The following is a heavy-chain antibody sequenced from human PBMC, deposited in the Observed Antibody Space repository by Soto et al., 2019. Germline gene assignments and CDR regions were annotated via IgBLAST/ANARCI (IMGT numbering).Heavy chain of an antibody. CDR1: GYTFTSYY. CDR2: INPSGGST. Sequence: ASVKVSCKASGYTFTSYYMHWVRQAPGQGLEWMGIINPSGGSTSYAQKFQGRVTMTRDTSTSTVYMELSSLRSEDTAVYYCAILLITMVRGVIIGWFDPWGQGTLVTVSS. J-gene: IGHJ5*02. D-gene: IGHD3-10*01. CDR3: AILLITMVRGVIIGWFDP. V-gene: IGHV1-46*01.